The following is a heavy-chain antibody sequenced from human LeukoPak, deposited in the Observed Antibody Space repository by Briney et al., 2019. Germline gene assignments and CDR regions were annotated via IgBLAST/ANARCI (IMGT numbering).Heavy chain of an antibody. V-gene: IGHV5-51*01. Sequence: GASLQISCKGSGSIFSTYWIAWVRQLPGKGLEWMGIIYPGDSDTRYSPSLQGQVTISVDKSISTAYLQWSSLKASDTAMYYCARLMAADGSSSDLHYWGQGTLVTVPS. CDR1: GSIFSTYW. CDR3: ARLMAADGSSSDLHY. CDR2: IYPGDSDT. J-gene: IGHJ4*02. D-gene: IGHD6-6*01.